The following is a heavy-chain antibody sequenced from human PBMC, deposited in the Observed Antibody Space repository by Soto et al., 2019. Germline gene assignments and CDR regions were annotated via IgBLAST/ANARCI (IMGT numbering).Heavy chain of an antibody. J-gene: IGHJ6*03. Sequence: QVQLQESGPGLVKPSQTLSLTCTVSGGSISSGGYHWSWIRHHPGEGLEWIGYIYYSGGTYHNPSLRSRVTISVGTSKNPFSLKLSSVTAAETAVYYCARGSYYYMDVCGKGATVTVSS. CDR3: ARGSYYYMDV. CDR2: IYYSGGT. V-gene: IGHV4-31*03. CDR1: GGSISSGGYH.